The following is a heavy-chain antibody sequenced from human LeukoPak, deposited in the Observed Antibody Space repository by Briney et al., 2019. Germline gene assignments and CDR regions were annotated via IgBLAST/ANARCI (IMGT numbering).Heavy chain of an antibody. CDR3: ARDRAVAGDY. CDR1: GFTFDGFA. D-gene: IGHD6-19*01. CDR2: ISWNIGDI. J-gene: IGHJ4*02. Sequence: GRSLRLSCAASGFTFDGFAMHWVRQGLGKGLQWVSNISWNIGDIAYVDSVKGRFTISRDNAKNSLYLQMNSLRAEDTAVYYCARDRAVAGDYWGQGTLVTVSS. V-gene: IGHV3-9*01.